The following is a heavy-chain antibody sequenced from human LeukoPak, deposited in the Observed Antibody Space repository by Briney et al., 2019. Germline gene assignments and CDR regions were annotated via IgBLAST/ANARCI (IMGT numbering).Heavy chain of an antibody. CDR3: ARAGGYSSYGMDV. CDR1: GGTFSSYA. V-gene: IGHV1-69*13. Sequence: EASVKVSCKASGGTFSSYAISWVRQAPGQGLEWMGGIIPIFGTANYAQRFQGRVTITADESTSTAYMELSSLRSEDTAVYYCARAGGYSSYGMDVWGQGTTVTVSS. D-gene: IGHD3-22*01. J-gene: IGHJ6*02. CDR2: IIPIFGTA.